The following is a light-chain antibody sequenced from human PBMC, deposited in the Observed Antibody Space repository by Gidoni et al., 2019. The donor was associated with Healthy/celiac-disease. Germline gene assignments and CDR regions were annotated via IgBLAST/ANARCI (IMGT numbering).Light chain of an antibody. CDR3: QQYNNWPPWT. V-gene: IGKV3-15*01. CDR1: QSVSSN. Sequence: EIVITQSPATLSVSPGESATLSCRASQSVSSNLAWYQQKPGQAPRLLIYGASNRATGTPARFSGSGSGTEFTLTISSLQSEDFAVYYCQQYNNWPPWTFGQGTKVEIK. J-gene: IGKJ1*01. CDR2: GAS.